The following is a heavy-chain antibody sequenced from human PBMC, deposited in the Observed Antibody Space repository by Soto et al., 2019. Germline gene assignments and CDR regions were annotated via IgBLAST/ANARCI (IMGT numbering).Heavy chain of an antibody. CDR1: GFTVSTYY. V-gene: IGHV3-66*01. D-gene: IGHD5-12*01. J-gene: IGHJ6*03. CDR2: IYTGGTT. CDR3: ARVESGYDYYYYYYMDL. Sequence: EVQLVESGGGLVQPGGSLRLSCAASGFTVSTYYMTWVRQAPGMGLEWVSVIYTGGTTYYADSVKGRFTISRDNSKNTLYLQMHSLRAEDTAVYYGARVESGYDYYYYYYMDLWGKGTTVTVSS.